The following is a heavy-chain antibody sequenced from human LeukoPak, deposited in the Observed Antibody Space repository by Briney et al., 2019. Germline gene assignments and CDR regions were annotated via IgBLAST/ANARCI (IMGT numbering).Heavy chain of an antibody. J-gene: IGHJ4*02. V-gene: IGHV3-30*18. CDR3: AKDFGSTLYQDY. D-gene: IGHD3-16*02. CDR2: ISYDGSNK. Sequence: GGSLRLSCAASGFTFSTYGMHWVRQAPGKGLEWVAVISYDGSNKYYADSVKGRFTISRGNSKNTLYLQMNSLRAEDTAVYYCAKDFGSTLYQDYWGQGTLVTVSS. CDR1: GFTFSTYG.